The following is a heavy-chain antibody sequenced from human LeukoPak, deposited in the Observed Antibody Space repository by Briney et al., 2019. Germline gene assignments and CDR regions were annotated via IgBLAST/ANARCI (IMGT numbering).Heavy chain of an antibody. CDR2: ISAYNGNT. J-gene: IGHJ6*02. Sequence: ASVKVSCKASGYTFTSYGISWARQAPGQGLEWMGWISAYNGNTNYAQKLQGRVTMTTDTSTSTAYMELRSLRSDDTAVYYCARDHRVAVAGTYYYYYGMDVWGQGTTVTVSS. CDR3: ARDHRVAVAGTYYYYYGMDV. D-gene: IGHD6-19*01. V-gene: IGHV1-18*01. CDR1: GYTFTSYG.